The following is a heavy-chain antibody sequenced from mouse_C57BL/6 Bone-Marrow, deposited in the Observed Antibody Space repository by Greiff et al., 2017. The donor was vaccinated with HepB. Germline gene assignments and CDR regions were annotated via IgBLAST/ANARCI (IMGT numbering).Heavy chain of an antibody. V-gene: IGHV1-19*01. Sequence: VQLQQSGPVLVKPGASVKMSCKASGYKFTDYYMNWVKQSHGKSLEWIGVINPYNGGTSYNQKFKGKATLTVDKSSSTAYMELNSLTSEDSAVYYCARSYDYDAAWFAYWGQGTLVTVSA. CDR1: GYKFTDYY. D-gene: IGHD2-4*01. J-gene: IGHJ3*01. CDR2: INPYNGGT. CDR3: ARSYDYDAAWFAY.